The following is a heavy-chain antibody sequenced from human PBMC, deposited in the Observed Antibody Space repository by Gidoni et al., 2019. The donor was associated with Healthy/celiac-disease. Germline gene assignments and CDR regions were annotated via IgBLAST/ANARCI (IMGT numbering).Heavy chain of an antibody. Sequence: QVQLQESGPGLVKPSQTLSLTCTVSGGPISSGGYSWSWTRQHPGKGLEWIGYIYYSGSTYYNPSLKSRVTISVDTSKNQFSLKLSSVTAADTAVYYCASSMVRGVNNWFDPWGQGTLVTVSS. CDR2: IYYSGST. J-gene: IGHJ5*02. D-gene: IGHD3-10*01. CDR1: GGPISSGGYS. V-gene: IGHV4-31*03. CDR3: ASSMVRGVNNWFDP.